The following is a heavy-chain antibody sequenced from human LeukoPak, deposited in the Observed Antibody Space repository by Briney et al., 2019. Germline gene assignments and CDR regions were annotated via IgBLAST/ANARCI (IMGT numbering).Heavy chain of an antibody. D-gene: IGHD3-22*01. CDR1: GFTFSSYA. Sequence: GGSLRLSCAASGFTFSSYAMHWVRQAPGKGLEWVAVISYDGSNKYYADSVKGRFTISRDNSKNTLYLQMNSLRAEDTAVYYCARGPYDSSGYYVYWGQGTLVTASS. J-gene: IGHJ4*02. V-gene: IGHV3-30-3*01. CDR3: ARGPYDSSGYYVY. CDR2: ISYDGSNK.